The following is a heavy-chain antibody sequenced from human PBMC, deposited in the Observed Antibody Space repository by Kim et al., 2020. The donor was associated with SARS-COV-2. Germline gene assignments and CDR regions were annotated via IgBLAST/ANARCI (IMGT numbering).Heavy chain of an antibody. D-gene: IGHD3-9*01. J-gene: IGHJ3*02. CDR1: GYTFINYY. V-gene: IGHV1-46*01. CDR2: INPRGGST. Sequence: ASVKVSCKASGYTFINYYIHWVRQAPGQGLEWVGAINPRGGSTDYAQKFQGRVTMTRDTSTNTVYMDLSSLRSDDTAIFYCAILTISYDALDIWGQGTMVTVSS. CDR3: AILTISYDALDI.